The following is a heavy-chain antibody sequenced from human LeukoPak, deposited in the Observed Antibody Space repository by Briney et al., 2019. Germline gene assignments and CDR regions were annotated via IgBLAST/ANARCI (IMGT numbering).Heavy chain of an antibody. CDR3: AKDPYSDFWSGYYFFDY. J-gene: IGHJ4*02. V-gene: IGHV3-23*01. Sequence: PGGFLRLSCAASGFTFSSYAMSWVRQAPGKGLEWVSAISGSGGSTYYADSVKGRFTISRDNSKNTLYLQMNSLRAEDTAVYYCAKDPYSDFWSGYYFFDYWGQGTLVTVSS. D-gene: IGHD3-3*01. CDR2: ISGSGGST. CDR1: GFTFSSYA.